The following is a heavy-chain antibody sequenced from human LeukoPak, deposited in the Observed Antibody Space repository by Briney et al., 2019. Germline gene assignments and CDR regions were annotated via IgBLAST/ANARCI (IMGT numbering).Heavy chain of an antibody. Sequence: PGGSLRLSCAASGFTVSSNYMSWVRQAPGKGLEWVAVISYDGSNKYYADSVKGRFTISRDNSKNTLYLQMNSLRAEDTAVYYCARDTAARRPYWGQGTLVTVSS. CDR2: ISYDGSNK. V-gene: IGHV3-30*03. CDR3: ARDTAARRPY. J-gene: IGHJ4*02. D-gene: IGHD6-6*01. CDR1: GFTVSSNY.